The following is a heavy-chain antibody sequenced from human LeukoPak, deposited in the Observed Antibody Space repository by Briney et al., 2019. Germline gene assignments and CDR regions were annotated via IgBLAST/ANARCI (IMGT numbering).Heavy chain of an antibody. CDR2: IKEDGSER. CDR3: ARVSPFDY. CDR1: AFIFSGHW. J-gene: IGHJ4*02. Sequence: GGSLRLSCEGSAFIFSGHWMNWVRQTPGKGLEWVASIKEDGSERQYVDSVKGRFTISRDNSKNTLYLQMNSLRAEDTAVYYCARVSPFDYWGQGTLVTVSS. V-gene: IGHV3-7*01.